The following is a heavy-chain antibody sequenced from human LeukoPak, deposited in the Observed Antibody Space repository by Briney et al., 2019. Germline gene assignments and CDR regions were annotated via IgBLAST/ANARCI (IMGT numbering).Heavy chain of an antibody. D-gene: IGHD3-22*01. Sequence: SVKVSCKASGGTFSRFTISWVRQAPGQGFEWMGGITPIFGTANFAQKFQGRVSIIADESTSTAFMELSSLRSEDTAVYYCAREWGLESSGYYYAYWGQGTLVTVSS. CDR1: GGTFSRFT. V-gene: IGHV1-69*13. CDR2: ITPIFGTA. J-gene: IGHJ4*02. CDR3: AREWGLESSGYYYAY.